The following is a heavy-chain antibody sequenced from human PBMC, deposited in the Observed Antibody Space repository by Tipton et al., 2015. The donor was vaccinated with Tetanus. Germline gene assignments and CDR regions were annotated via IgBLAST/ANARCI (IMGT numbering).Heavy chain of an antibody. CDR3: ARVACSSTSCYSHYFDY. CDR1: GSSITSTTHY. D-gene: IGHD2-2*01. V-gene: IGHV4-30-2*01. J-gene: IGHJ4*02. CDR2: VFRSGSA. Sequence: TLSLTCTVSGSSITSTTHYWGWIRQPPGKGLEWIGYVFRSGSADYNPSLKSRVNISLDRSENQISLMLTSVTAADTAVYYCARVACSSTSCYSHYFDYWGPGSLVTVSS.